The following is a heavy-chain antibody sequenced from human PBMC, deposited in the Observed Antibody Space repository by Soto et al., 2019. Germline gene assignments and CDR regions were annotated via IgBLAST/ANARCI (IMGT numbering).Heavy chain of an antibody. J-gene: IGHJ5*02. D-gene: IGHD6-6*01. Sequence: EVQLVESGGGLVQPGRSLRLSCAASGFTFDDYAMYWVRQVPGKGLEWVSSINWNSVRIAYADSVKGRFTISRDNARNSLYLQMTSLRAEDTAFYYCVKGPYSTSAGGWFDPWGQGTLVTVSS. V-gene: IGHV3-9*01. CDR3: VKGPYSTSAGGWFDP. CDR2: INWNSVRI. CDR1: GFTFDDYA.